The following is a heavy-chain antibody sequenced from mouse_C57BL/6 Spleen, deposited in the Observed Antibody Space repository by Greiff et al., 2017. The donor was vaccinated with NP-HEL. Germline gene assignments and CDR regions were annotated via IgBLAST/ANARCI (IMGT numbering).Heavy chain of an antibody. CDR2: IRNKANGYTT. J-gene: IGHJ4*01. Sequence: EVQGVESGGGLVQPGGSLSLSCAASGFTFTDYYMSWVRQPPGKALEWLGFIRNKANGYTTEYSASVKGRFTISRDNSQSILYLQMNALRAEDSATYYCARLGQLWLRGTYYAMDYWGQGTSVTVSS. D-gene: IGHD2-2*01. CDR1: GFTFTDYY. CDR3: ARLGQLWLRGTYYAMDY. V-gene: IGHV7-3*01.